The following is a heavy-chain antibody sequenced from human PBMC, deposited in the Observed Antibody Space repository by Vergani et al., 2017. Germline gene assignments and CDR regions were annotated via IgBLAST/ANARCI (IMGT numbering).Heavy chain of an antibody. J-gene: IGHJ6*03. D-gene: IGHD1-14*01. CDR1: GFTFSSYS. Sequence: QVQLVESGGSVVQPGRSLRLSCAASGFTFSSYSMHWVRQTPGKGLEWVAVIWYDGSNKYYADSVKCRFTISRDNSKNTLYLQMNSLRADDTAVYYCAREPDSNYYYYYYMDVWGKGTTVTVSS. CDR3: AREPDSNYYYYYYMDV. CDR2: IWYDGSNK. V-gene: IGHV3-33*01.